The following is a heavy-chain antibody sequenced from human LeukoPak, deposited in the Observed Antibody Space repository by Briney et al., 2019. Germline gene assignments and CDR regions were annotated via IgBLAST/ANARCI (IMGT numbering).Heavy chain of an antibody. CDR1: GGSISRGNW. CDR3: ARIGNYYFDY. Sequence: SGTLSLTRAVSGGSISRGNWWSWVRQPPGKGLDWIGEIYHSGSTNYNPSLKRRDTISVDKSKNQLSLRLRSVTAADSSVYYCARIGNYYFDYWGQGTLVTVSS. CDR2: IYHSGST. V-gene: IGHV4-4*02. D-gene: IGHD1-1*01. J-gene: IGHJ4*02.